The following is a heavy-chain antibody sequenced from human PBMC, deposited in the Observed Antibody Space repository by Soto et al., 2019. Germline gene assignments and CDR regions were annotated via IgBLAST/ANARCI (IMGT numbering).Heavy chain of an antibody. J-gene: IGHJ4*02. V-gene: IGHV1-69*06. Sequence: QVYLVQSGAEVKKPGSSVKISCKASGGIFSSNTINWVRQAAGQGLEWMGGIIPLFGTANYAEKFQGRVTITADKSTKTEYMELTSLRSEDTAVYYCASKAACSGDCYAFDSWGQGTLVTVSS. D-gene: IGHD2-21*02. CDR2: IIPLFGTA. CDR3: ASKAACSGDCYAFDS. CDR1: GGIFSSNT.